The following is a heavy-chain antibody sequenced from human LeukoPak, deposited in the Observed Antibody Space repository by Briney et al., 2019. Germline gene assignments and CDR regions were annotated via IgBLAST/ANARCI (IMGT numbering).Heavy chain of an antibody. CDR3: ASDLGGYFVGY. D-gene: IGHD3-9*01. Sequence: GGSLRLSCAASGFTFSSYGMHWVRQAPGKGLEWVAVISYDGSNKYYADSVKGRFTISRDNAKNSLYLQMNSLRAEDTAVYYCASDLGGYFVGYWGQGTLVTVSS. V-gene: IGHV3-30*03. J-gene: IGHJ4*02. CDR1: GFTFSSYG. CDR2: ISYDGSNK.